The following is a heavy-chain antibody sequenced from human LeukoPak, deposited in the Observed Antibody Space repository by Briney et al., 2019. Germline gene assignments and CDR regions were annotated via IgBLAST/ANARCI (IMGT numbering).Heavy chain of an antibody. CDR1: RFSFSNYA. J-gene: IGHJ4*02. CDR3: ASQSDSYGLPSDH. CDR2: ISFDGSDK. D-gene: IGHD5-18*01. Sequence: GGSLRLSCVASRFSFSNYAMHWVRQAPGMGLQWVAVISFDGSDKYYRDSVKGRFTISRDNSRNTVYLQIDSVRIEDTAIYYCASQSDSYGLPSDHWGQGTLVSVSS. V-gene: IGHV3-30*04.